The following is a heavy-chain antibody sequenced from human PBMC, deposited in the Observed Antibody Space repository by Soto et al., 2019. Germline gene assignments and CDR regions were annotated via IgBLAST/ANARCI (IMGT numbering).Heavy chain of an antibody. CDR3: ARYYDSSDRPYFHH. V-gene: IGHV4-39*01. Sequence: SETLSLTCTVSGGSISSSGYYWCWIRQPPGKGLEWVGTIYYTGTTYYNPSLKTRLTISVDTSKNQFSLKLSSVTAADTAVYFCARYYDSSDRPYFHHWGQGMLVTVSS. CDR1: GGSISSSGYY. CDR2: IYYTGTT. J-gene: IGHJ1*01. D-gene: IGHD3-22*01.